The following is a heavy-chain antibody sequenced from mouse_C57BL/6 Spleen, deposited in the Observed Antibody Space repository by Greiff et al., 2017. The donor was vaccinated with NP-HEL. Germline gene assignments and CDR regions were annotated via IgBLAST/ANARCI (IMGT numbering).Heavy chain of an antibody. V-gene: IGHV5-4*01. CDR3: ARATVVPHYFDY. CDR2: ISDGGSYT. Sequence: EVQLVESGGGLVKPGGSLKLSCAASGFTFSSYAMSWVRQTPEKRLEWVATISDGGSYTYYPDNVKGRFTISRDNAKNNLYLQMSHLKSEDTAMYYCARATVVPHYFDYWGQGTTLTVSS. D-gene: IGHD1-1*01. J-gene: IGHJ2*01. CDR1: GFTFSSYA.